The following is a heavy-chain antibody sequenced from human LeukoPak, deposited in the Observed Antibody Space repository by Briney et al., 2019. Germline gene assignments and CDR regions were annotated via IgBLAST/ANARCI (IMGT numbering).Heavy chain of an antibody. Sequence: GGPLRLSCAASGFNFDDYAIHWVRQSPGKGLEWVSGINHPSDITIYADSVRGRFTISRDNAKKSVYLQMNSLRVEDTALYFCTKRRDGHRPFAYWGQGILVPVSS. CDR2: INHPSDIT. J-gene: IGHJ4*02. CDR1: GFNFDDYA. V-gene: IGHV3-9*01. CDR3: TKRRDGHRPFAY.